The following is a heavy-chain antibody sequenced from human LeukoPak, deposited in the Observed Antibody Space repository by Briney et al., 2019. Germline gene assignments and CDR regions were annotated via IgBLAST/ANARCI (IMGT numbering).Heavy chain of an antibody. CDR3: ARASGGNSPH. CDR2: IYYNGNT. D-gene: IGHD4-23*01. Sequence: SQTLSPTCTVSGGSISSGDYSWSWIRQPPGKGLEWIGNIYYNGNTNYNPSLKSRVTISVDTSKNQFSLKLSSVTAADTAVYYCARASGGNSPHWGQGTLVTVSS. J-gene: IGHJ1*01. V-gene: IGHV4-61*08. CDR1: GGSISSGDYS.